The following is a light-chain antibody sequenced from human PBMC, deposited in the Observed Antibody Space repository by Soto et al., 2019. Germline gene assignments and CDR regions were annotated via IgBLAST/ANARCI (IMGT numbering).Light chain of an antibody. J-gene: IGKJ5*01. V-gene: IGKV1-39*01. Sequence: DIQMTQSPSTLPASVGDRVTITCRASQSINSHLNWYQQQPGKAPKLLIFAASSLQSGVSSRFSGSGSVTDFTLTISSLQPEDSATYFCQQSLKIPLTFGQGTRLEIK. CDR3: QQSLKIPLT. CDR2: AAS. CDR1: QSINSH.